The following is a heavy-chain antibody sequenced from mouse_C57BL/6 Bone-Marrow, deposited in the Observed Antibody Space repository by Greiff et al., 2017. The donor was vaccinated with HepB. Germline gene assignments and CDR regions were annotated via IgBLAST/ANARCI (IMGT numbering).Heavy chain of an antibody. J-gene: IGHJ3*01. CDR3: ARPYITTGSRGFAY. V-gene: IGHV7-3*01. CDR1: GFTFTDYY. Sequence: EVMLVESGGGLVQPGGSLSLSCAASGFTFTDYYMSWVRQPPGKALEWLGFIRNKANGYTTEYSASVKGRFTISRDNSQSILYLQMNALRAEDSATYYCARPYITTGSRGFAYWGQGTLVTVSA. CDR2: IRNKANGYTT. D-gene: IGHD1-1*01.